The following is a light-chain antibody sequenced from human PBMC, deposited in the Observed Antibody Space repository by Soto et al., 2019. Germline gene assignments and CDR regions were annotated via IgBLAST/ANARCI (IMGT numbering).Light chain of an antibody. CDR3: SSYTTSITLFV. CDR1: STDVGNYNY. CDR2: EVS. V-gene: IGLV2-14*01. J-gene: IGLJ1*01. Sequence: QSVLTQPASVSGSPGQSITISCTGTSTDVGNYNYVSWYQQHPGKAPKLLIYEVSNLPSGISNRFSGFKSGNTASLTISGLQAEDEADYYCSSYTTSITLFVFGTGTKVTVL.